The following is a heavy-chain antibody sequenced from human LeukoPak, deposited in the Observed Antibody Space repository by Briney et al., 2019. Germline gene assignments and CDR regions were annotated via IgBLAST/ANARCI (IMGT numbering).Heavy chain of an antibody. CDR2: IHTSGST. Sequence: SETLSLTCTVSGGSISSYYWSWIRQPAGKGLEWIGRIHTSGSTNYNPSLKSRVTMSVDTSKSQFSLRLSSVTAADTAMYYCAREDSGAAANYFDSWGQGTLVTVSS. D-gene: IGHD6-13*01. V-gene: IGHV4-4*07. CDR3: AREDSGAAANYFDS. J-gene: IGHJ4*02. CDR1: GGSISSYY.